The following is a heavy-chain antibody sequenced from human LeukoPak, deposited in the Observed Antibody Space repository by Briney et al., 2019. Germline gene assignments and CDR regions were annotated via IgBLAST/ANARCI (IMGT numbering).Heavy chain of an antibody. CDR1: GFTFSSYA. CDR3: ARQVAGPYDAFDI. V-gene: IGHV3-23*01. J-gene: IGHJ3*02. D-gene: IGHD2-15*01. CDR2: ISGSGGST. Sequence: GGSLRLSCAASGFTFSSYAMSWVRQAPGKGLEWVSAISGSGGSTYYADSVKGRFTISRDNSKNTLYLQMNSLRAEATAVYYCARQVAGPYDAFDIWGQGTMVTVSS.